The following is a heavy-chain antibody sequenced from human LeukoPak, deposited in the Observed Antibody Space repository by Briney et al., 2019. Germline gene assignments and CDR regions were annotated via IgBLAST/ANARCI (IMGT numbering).Heavy chain of an antibody. CDR2: IYYSGST. D-gene: IGHD5-24*01. CDR1: GGSISSYY. V-gene: IGHV4-59*01. Sequence: SETLSLTCTVSGGSISSYYWSWIRQPPGKGLEWIGYIYYSGSTNYNPSLKSRVTISVDTSRNQFSLKLSSVTAADTAVYYCARDRDGYRARNDFDIWGQGTKVTVSS. CDR3: ARDRDGYRARNDFDI. J-gene: IGHJ3*02.